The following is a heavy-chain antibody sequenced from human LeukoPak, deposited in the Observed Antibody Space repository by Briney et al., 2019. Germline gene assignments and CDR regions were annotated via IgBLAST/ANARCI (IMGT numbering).Heavy chain of an antibody. J-gene: IGHJ4*02. Sequence: GASVKVSCKASGYTFTSYDINWVRQATGQGLEWMGWMNPNSGNTGYAQKFQGRVTITRNTSISTAYMELSSLRSEDTAVYYCARDLGGVGASPFDCWGQGTLVTVSS. CDR1: GYTFTSYD. CDR3: ARDLGGVGASPFDC. CDR2: MNPNSGNT. V-gene: IGHV1-8*03. D-gene: IGHD1-26*01.